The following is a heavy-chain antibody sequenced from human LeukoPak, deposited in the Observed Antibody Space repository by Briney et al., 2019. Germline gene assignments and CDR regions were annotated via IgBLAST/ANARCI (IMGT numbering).Heavy chain of an antibody. CDR3: AKGGEYISSSWFDY. V-gene: IGHV3-23*01. J-gene: IGHJ4*02. D-gene: IGHD6-6*01. CDR1: VFTFSSYA. Sequence: GESLRLSCAASVFTFSSYAMSWVRQAPGKGLEWVSGISGSGGSTYYADSVKGRFTISRDNSKNTLYLQMNSLRAEDTAVYYCAKGGEYISSSWFDYWGQGTLVTVSP. CDR2: ISGSGGST.